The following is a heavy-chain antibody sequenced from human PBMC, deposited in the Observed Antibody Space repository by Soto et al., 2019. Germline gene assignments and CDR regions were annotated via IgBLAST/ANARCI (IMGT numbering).Heavy chain of an antibody. J-gene: IGHJ4*02. CDR1: GGSVSSSSYY. Sequence: XTLSLPCTVSGGSVSSSSYYWGWIRQPPGKGLEWIWIIYYSGSTYYNPSLKSRVTISVDTSKNQFSLKLSSVTDADTAVYYCARHYYYDSSGVTAYFDYWGQGTLVTVSS. D-gene: IGHD3-22*01. CDR2: IYYSGST. CDR3: ARHYYYDSSGVTAYFDY. V-gene: IGHV4-39*01.